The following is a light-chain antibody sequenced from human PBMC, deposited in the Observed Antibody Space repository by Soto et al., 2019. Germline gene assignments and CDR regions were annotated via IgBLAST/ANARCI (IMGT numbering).Light chain of an antibody. V-gene: IGKV3-20*01. CDR1: QSVSSNY. J-gene: IGKJ4*01. Sequence: EIVLTQSPCTLSLSPGDRATLSCRASQSVSSNYLAWYQQKPGQAPRLLIYGASSRATGIPDRFSGSGSGTDFTLTISRLEPEDFAVYYCQRYGTSLPLTFGGGTKVDIK. CDR2: GAS. CDR3: QRYGTSLPLT.